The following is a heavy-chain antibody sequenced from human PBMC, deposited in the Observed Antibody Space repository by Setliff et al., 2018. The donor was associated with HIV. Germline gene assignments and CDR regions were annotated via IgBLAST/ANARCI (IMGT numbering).Heavy chain of an antibody. CDR1: GYNFVGYG. J-gene: IGHJ5*02. CDR3: ARGGPARVALLYWFDP. CDR2: INTYNGNT. V-gene: IGHV1-18*01. D-gene: IGHD2-21*01. Sequence: ASVKVSCKASGYNFVGYGINWLRQAPGQGLEWMGWINTYNGNTKYGQKFQGSVTMTTDTSTSTVYMELRNLRSDDTAVYFCARGGPARVALLYWFDPWGPGILVTVSS.